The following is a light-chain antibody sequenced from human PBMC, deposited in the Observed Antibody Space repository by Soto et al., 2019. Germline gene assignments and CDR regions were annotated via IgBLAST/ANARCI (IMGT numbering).Light chain of an antibody. CDR2: GAS. J-gene: IGKJ5*01. CDR1: QDIDSY. Sequence: DIQMTQSPSSLSASVGDRVTITCRASQDIDSYLNWYQQKPGKAPNLLIYGASSLHSGVPSRFSGSGSGTDFTLTISSLEPEDFAVYYCQQYSNWPPTFGQGTRLEIK. V-gene: IGKV1-39*01. CDR3: QQYSNWPPT.